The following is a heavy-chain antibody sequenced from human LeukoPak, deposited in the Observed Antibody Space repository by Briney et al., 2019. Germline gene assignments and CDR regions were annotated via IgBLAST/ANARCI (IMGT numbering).Heavy chain of an antibody. CDR1: GFTFSSYS. CDR2: IKQDGSEK. J-gene: IGHJ4*02. Sequence: PGGSLRLSYAASGFTFSSYSMNWVRQVPGKGLEWVANIKQDGSEKYYVDSVKGRFTISRDNAKNSLNLQMNSLRAEDTAVYYCAREGGWLLNAFLRGFDYWGQGTLVTVSS. V-gene: IGHV3-7*01. D-gene: IGHD3-22*01. CDR3: AREGGWLLNAFLRGFDY.